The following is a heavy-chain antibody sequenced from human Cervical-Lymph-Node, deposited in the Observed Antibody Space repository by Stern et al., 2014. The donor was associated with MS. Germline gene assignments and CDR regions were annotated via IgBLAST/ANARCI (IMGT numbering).Heavy chain of an antibody. CDR1: GFNFRNYG. V-gene: IGHV3-30*18. D-gene: IGHD3-16*01. CDR3: AQDPFTYEGYFKY. Sequence: VQLVESGGGVVQPGRSLRLSCAASGFNFRNYGMHWVRQAPGKGLEWVAVIGYDGTKTYYADSVKGRFTVSRDNSKNTLYLQMNSLRAEDTAVYYCAQDPFTYEGYFKYWGQGTLVTVSS. CDR2: IGYDGTKT. J-gene: IGHJ4*02.